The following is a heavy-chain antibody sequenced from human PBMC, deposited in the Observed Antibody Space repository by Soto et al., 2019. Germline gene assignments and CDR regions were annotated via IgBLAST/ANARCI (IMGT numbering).Heavy chain of an antibody. J-gene: IGHJ3*02. Sequence: PGESLKISCKGSGYSFTSYWIDWVRQMPGKGLEWMGIIYPGDSDTRYSPSFQGQVTISADKSISTAYLQWSSLKASDTAMYYCGGITGSKNTLDAFDIWGQGTMVTVSS. CDR1: GYSFTSYW. CDR3: GGITGSKNTLDAFDI. CDR2: IYPGDSDT. D-gene: IGHD1-20*01. V-gene: IGHV5-51*01.